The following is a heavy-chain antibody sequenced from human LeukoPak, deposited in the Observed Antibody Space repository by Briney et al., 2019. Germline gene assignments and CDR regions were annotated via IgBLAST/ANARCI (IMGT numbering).Heavy chain of an antibody. CDR1: GYSISSGYY. Sequence: SETLSLTRAVSGYSISSGYYWGWIRQPPGKGLEWIGSIYHSGSTYYNPSLKSRVTISVDTSKNQFSLKLSSVAAADTAVYYCARQGYDFWSGYSPFDYWGQGTLVTVSS. V-gene: IGHV4-38-2*01. D-gene: IGHD3-3*01. J-gene: IGHJ4*02. CDR2: IYHSGST. CDR3: ARQGYDFWSGYSPFDY.